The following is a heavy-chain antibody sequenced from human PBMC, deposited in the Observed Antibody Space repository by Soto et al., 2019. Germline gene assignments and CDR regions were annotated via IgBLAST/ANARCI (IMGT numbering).Heavy chain of an antibody. CDR2: ISSSSNTR. J-gene: IGHJ6*02. Sequence: GGSLRLSCAASGFTFSSYSMNWVRQAPGKGLEWVSSISSSSNTRYYADSVKGRFTISRDYAKNMLYLQMNSLRAEDTAVYYCAKAGYFYYYAMDVWGQGTTVTVSS. CDR1: GFTFSSYS. V-gene: IGHV3-21*04. CDR3: AKAGYFYYYAMDV.